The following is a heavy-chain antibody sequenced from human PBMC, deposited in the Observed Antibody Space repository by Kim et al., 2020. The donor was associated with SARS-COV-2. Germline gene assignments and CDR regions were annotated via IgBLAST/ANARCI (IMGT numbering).Heavy chain of an antibody. J-gene: IGHJ5*02. D-gene: IGHD3-10*01. Sequence: SVKVSCKASGGTFSSYAISWVRQAPGQGLEWMGGIIPIFGTANYAQKFQGRVTITADESTSTAYMELSSLRSEDTAVYYCATEERYGSGRALAWFDPWGQGSLVTVSS. V-gene: IGHV1-69*13. CDR3: ATEERYGSGRALAWFDP. CDR1: GGTFSSYA. CDR2: IIPIFGTA.